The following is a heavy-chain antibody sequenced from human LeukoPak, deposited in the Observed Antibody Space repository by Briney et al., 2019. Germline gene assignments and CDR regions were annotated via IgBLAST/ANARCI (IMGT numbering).Heavy chain of an antibody. V-gene: IGHV3-11*01. CDR2: ISSSGSTI. CDR3: ARDPHYGDNWFDP. CDR1: YY. D-gene: IGHD4-17*01. Sequence: YYWSWIRQPAGKGLQWVSYISSSGSTIYYADSVKSRFTISRDNAKNSLYLQMNSLRAEDTAVYYCARDPHYGDNWFDPWGQGTLVTVSS. J-gene: IGHJ5*02.